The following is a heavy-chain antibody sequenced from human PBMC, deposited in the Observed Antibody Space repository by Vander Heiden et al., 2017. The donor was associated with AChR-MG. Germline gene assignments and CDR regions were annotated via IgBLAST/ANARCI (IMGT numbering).Heavy chain of an antibody. CDR3: AREVWDSSSSYWFDP. Sequence: QLQLQESGPGLVKPSETLSLTCTVSGGSISSYYWSWIRQPPGKGLEWIGYIYYSGSTNYNPSLKSRVTISVDTSKNQFSLRLSSVTAADTAVYYCAREVWDSSSSYWFDPWGQGTLVTVYS. CDR2: IYYSGST. V-gene: IGHV4-59*01. J-gene: IGHJ5*02. D-gene: IGHD6-13*01. CDR1: GGSISSYY.